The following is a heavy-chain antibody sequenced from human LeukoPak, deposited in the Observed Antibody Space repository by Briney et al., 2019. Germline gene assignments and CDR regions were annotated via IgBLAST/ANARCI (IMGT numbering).Heavy chain of an antibody. D-gene: IGHD2-2*01. J-gene: IGHJ4*02. CDR3: ARVRYCSTNRCYDREFDN. CDR2: IYYSGNT. V-gene: IGHV4-59*01. CDR1: GGSISNYY. Sequence: PSETLSLTCTVSGGSISNYYWSWIRQPPGKGLEWIGYIYYSGNTNYNPSLKSRVTISVDTSKNQFSLTLNSVTAADTAVYYCARVRYCSTNRCYDREFDNWGQGTLVTVSS.